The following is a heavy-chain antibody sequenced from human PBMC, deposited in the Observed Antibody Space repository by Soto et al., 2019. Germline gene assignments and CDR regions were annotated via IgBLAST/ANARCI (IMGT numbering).Heavy chain of an antibody. J-gene: IGHJ5*02. D-gene: IGHD6-13*01. Sequence: SETLSLTCTVSGGSIITGTYYWGWIRQPPGKGLEWIGTISYSGSTYYNPSLKSRVTISVDTSKNQFSLKLPSVTAADTAVYYCAREASSFRPNRKDNNWFDPWGQGTRVTVSS. CDR2: ISYSGST. CDR3: AREASSFRPNRKDNNWFDP. V-gene: IGHV4-39*02. CDR1: GGSIITGTYY.